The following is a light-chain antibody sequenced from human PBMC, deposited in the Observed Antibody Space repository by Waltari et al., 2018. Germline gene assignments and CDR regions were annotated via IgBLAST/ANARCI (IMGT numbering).Light chain of an antibody. J-gene: IGKJ1*01. Sequence: EIVLTQSPGTLSLSPGERATLSCWASQSVGGTLAWYQQKPGQAHRLLIYGASSRATGIPDRFSGSGSETVFSLSISRLEPEDFAVYYCQHYVRLPVTFGQGTKVEIK. CDR2: GAS. CDR3: QHYVRLPVT. CDR1: QSVGGT. V-gene: IGKV3-20*01.